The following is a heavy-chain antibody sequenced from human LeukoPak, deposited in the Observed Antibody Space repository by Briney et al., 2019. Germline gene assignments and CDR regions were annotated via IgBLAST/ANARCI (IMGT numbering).Heavy chain of an antibody. V-gene: IGHV3-23*01. CDR3: AKAARDYENTDYYYMDV. D-gene: IGHD4-17*01. CDR2: ISGSGGST. J-gene: IGHJ6*03. CDR1: GFTFSRYA. Sequence: GGSLRLSCAASGFTFSRYAMSWVRQAPGKGLEWVSAISGSGGSTYYADSVKGRFTISRDNSKNTLYLQMNSLRAEDTAVYYCAKAARDYENTDYYYMDVWGKGTTVTVSS.